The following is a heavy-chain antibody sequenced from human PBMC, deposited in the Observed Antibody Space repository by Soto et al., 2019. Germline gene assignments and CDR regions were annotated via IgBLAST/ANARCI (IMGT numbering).Heavy chain of an antibody. V-gene: IGHV3-23*01. J-gene: IGHJ6*02. CDR3: ASTKGYDSSGYYRYYYYYGMDV. CDR1: GFTFSSYA. D-gene: IGHD3-22*01. CDR2: LSGSGGST. Sequence: EVQLLESGGGLVQPGGSLRLSCAASGFTFSSYAMSWVRQAPGKGLEWVSALSGSGGSTYYADSVKGRFTISRDNSKNTLYLQMNSLRAEDTAVYYCASTKGYDSSGYYRYYYYYGMDVWGQGTTVTVSS.